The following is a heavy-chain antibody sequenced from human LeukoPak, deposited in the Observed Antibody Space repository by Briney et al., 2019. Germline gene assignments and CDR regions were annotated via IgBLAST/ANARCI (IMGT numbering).Heavy chain of an antibody. CDR2: IWYDGSNK. CDR3: ARAGTIFGGNSFDP. D-gene: IGHD3-3*01. J-gene: IGHJ5*02. V-gene: IGHV3-33*01. Sequence: GRSLRLSCAASGFTFSSYGMHWVRQAPGKGLEWVAVIWYDGSNKYYADSVKGRFTISRDNSKNTLYLQMNSLRAEDTAVYYCARAGTIFGGNSFDPWGQGTLVTVSS. CDR1: GFTFSSYG.